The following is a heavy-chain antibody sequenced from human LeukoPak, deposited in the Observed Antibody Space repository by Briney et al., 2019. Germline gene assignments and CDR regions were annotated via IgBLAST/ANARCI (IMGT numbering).Heavy chain of an antibody. V-gene: IGHV1-2*02. CDR2: INPNSGGT. CDR1: GYTFTGYY. CDR3: ARASGSSAVPFDY. J-gene: IGHJ4*02. Sequence: ASVKVSCKASGYTFTGYYMHWVRQAPGQGLEWMGWINPNSGGTNYAQKFQGRVTMTRDTSISTAYMELSRLRSDDTAVYYCARASGSSAVPFDYWGQGTLVTVSS. D-gene: IGHD3-10*01.